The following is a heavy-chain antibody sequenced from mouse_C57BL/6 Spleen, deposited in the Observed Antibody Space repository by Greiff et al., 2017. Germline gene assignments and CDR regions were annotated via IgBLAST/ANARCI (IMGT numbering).Heavy chain of an antibody. CDR2: IYPGDGDT. CDR1: GYAFSSSW. D-gene: IGHD3-3*01. V-gene: IGHV1-82*01. CDR3: ARSEGYYAMDY. Sequence: VQLQQSGPELVKPGASVKISCKASGYAFSSSWMNWVKQRPGKGLEWIGRIYPGDGDTNYNGKFKGKATLTADKSSSTAYMQLSSLTSEDSAVYFCARSEGYYAMDYWGQGTSVTVSS. J-gene: IGHJ4*01.